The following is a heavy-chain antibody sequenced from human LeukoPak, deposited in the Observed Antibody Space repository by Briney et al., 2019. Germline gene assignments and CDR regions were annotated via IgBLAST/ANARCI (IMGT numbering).Heavy chain of an antibody. D-gene: IGHD6-19*01. J-gene: IGHJ5*02. CDR2: INHSGST. CDR1: GGSFSGYY. Sequence: PSETLSLTCAVYGGSFSGYYWSWIRQPPGKGLEWIGEINHSGSTNYNPSLKSRVTISVDTPKNQFSLKLSSVTAADTAVYYCARDPAVAGTRNWFDPWGQGTLVTVSS. V-gene: IGHV4-34*01. CDR3: ARDPAVAGTRNWFDP.